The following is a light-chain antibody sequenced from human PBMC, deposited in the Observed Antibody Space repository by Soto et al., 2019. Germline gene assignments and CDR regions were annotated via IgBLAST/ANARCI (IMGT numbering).Light chain of an antibody. CDR3: SSYTSNCTLAV. V-gene: IGLV2-14*01. CDR1: SSDIGGFNY. CDR2: EVS. J-gene: IGLJ1*01. Sequence: QSALTQPASVSGSPGQSITISCTGTSSDIGGFNYVSWYQQNPGKAPKLMIYEVSKRPSGVSTSFSGSKSGNTASLTISGLQAEDDADYYCSSYTSNCTLAVFGTGTKVTVL.